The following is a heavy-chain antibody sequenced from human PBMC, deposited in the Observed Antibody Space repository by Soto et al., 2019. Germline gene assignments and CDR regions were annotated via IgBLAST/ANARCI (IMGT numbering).Heavy chain of an antibody. Sequence: PSQMKCDRRSVAGGKVRSVSDCWSWKRQPPGKGLEWSGYIYYSGSTNYHPSLKSRVTISVDTSKNQFSLKLSSVTAADTAVYYCARFKAGTSCYVSNCLGHYYYYYYGMDVWGQGTTVTVSS. CDR3: ARFKAGTSCYVSNCLGHYYYYYYGMDV. D-gene: IGHD2-2*01. CDR2: IYYSGST. V-gene: IGHV4-61*01. J-gene: IGHJ6*02. CDR1: GGKVRSVSDC.